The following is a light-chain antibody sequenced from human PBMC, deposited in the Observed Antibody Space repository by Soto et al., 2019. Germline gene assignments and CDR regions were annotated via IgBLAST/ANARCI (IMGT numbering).Light chain of an antibody. Sequence: QSALTQPASVSGSPGQSITISCTGTSSDLGSYNLVSWYQQHPGKAPKLIIYEATKRPSGISSRFSGSKSGYTASLTISGLQAEDEAFYSCFSYAGRDTLVVSGGGTQLTVL. CDR2: EAT. CDR1: SSDLGSYNL. CDR3: FSYAGRDTLVV. V-gene: IGLV2-23*01. J-gene: IGLJ2*01.